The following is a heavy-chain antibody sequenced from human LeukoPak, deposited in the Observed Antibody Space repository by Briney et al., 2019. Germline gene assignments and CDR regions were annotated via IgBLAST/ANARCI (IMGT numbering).Heavy chain of an antibody. V-gene: IGHV4-39*01. D-gene: IGHD2/OR15-2a*01. J-gene: IGHJ4*02. CDR3: AVSFQFSAFDY. CDR2: IYYSGST. Sequence: SETLSLTCTVSGGSISSSSYYWGWIRQPPGKGLEWIGSIYYSGSTYYNPSLKSRVTISVDTSKNQFSLKLSSVTAADTAVYYCAVSFQFSAFDYWGQGTLVTVSS. CDR1: GGSISSSSYY.